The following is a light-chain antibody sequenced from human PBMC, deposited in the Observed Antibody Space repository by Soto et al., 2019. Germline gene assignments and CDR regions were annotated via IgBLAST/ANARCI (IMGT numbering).Light chain of an antibody. CDR3: QQYGSSRWT. CDR2: AAS. Sequence: PGERATLSCRASQSVSSTYLAWYQQKPGQAPRPLISAASSRATGTPDRFSGSGSGTGFTLTISRLEPEDFAVYYCQQYGSSRWTFGQGTKVEIK. J-gene: IGKJ1*01. V-gene: IGKV3-20*01. CDR1: QSVSSTY.